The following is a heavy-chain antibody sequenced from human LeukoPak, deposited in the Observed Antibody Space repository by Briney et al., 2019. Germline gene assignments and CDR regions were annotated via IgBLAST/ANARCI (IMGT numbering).Heavy chain of an antibody. D-gene: IGHD6-13*01. CDR1: GFTFSSYS. Sequence: GGSLRLSCAASGFTFSSYSMNWVRQAPGQGLEWVSSISSSSSYIYYADSVKGRFTISRDNAKNSLYPQMNSLRAEDTAVYYCARGWGAAAATPRGYWGQGTLVTVSS. V-gene: IGHV3-21*01. CDR3: ARGWGAAAATPRGY. CDR2: ISSSSSYI. J-gene: IGHJ4*02.